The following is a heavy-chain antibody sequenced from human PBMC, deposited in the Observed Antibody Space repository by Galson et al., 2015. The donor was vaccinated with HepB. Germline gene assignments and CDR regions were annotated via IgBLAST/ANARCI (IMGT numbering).Heavy chain of an antibody. CDR3: ARDRKWTEDSGYLGY. D-gene: IGHD3-22*01. J-gene: IGHJ4*02. Sequence: GSLRLSCAASGFTFSDYYMSWIRQAPGKGLEWVSYISSSGSTIYYADSVKGRFTISRDNAKNSPYLQMSSLRAEDTAVYYCARDRKWTEDSGYLGYWGQGTLVTVSS. CDR1: GFTFSDYY. V-gene: IGHV3-11*01. CDR2: ISSSGSTI.